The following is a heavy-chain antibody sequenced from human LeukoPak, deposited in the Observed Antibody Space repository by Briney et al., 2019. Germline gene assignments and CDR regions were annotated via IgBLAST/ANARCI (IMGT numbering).Heavy chain of an antibody. Sequence: EASVKVSCKASGYTFTSYGISWVRQAPGQGLEWMGWISAYNGNTNYAQKLQGRVTMTTDTSTSTAYMELRSLRSDDTAVYYCARDENYYDSSGYYTPLDYWGQGTLVTVSS. CDR3: ARDENYYDSSGYYTPLDY. CDR2: ISAYNGNT. J-gene: IGHJ4*02. D-gene: IGHD3-22*01. V-gene: IGHV1-18*01. CDR1: GYTFTSYG.